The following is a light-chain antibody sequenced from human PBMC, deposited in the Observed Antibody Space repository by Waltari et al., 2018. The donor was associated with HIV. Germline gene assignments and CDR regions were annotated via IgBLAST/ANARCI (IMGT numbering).Light chain of an antibody. Sequence: SVLTQPPSVSGAPGQWVSISCTGNNSNIGAGFDVHWYRHSPGTAPKLVIYGHTIRPSGVPDRFSGSRPGNSVTRDITGLRAEDEGDYFGQSYDSSLSGLWVFGAGTRLTVL. CDR1: NSNIGAGFD. CDR3: QSYDSSLSGLWV. CDR2: GHT. J-gene: IGLJ3*02. V-gene: IGLV1-40*01.